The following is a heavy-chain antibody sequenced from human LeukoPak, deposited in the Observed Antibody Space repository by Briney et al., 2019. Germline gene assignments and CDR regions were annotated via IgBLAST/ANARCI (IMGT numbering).Heavy chain of an antibody. J-gene: IGHJ4*02. D-gene: IGHD4-17*01. Sequence: SETLSLTCAVSGGSISSGGYSWSWIRQPPGKGLEWIGYIYYSGSTYYNPSLKSRVTISVDTSKNQFSLKLSSVTAADTAVYYCARGYGDAALDYWGQGTLVTVSS. CDR1: GGSISSGGYS. CDR3: ARGYGDAALDY. V-gene: IGHV4-30-4*07. CDR2: IYYSGST.